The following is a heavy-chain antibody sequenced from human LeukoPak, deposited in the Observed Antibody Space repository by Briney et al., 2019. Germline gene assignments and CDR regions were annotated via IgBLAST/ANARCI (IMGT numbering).Heavy chain of an antibody. V-gene: IGHV3-21*01. D-gene: IGHD3-16*02. CDR2: ISSSSSYI. J-gene: IGHJ4*02. Sequence: PGGSLRLSCAASGFTFSSYSMNWVRQAPGKGLEWVSSISSSSSYIYYADSVKGRFTISRDNAKNSLYPQMNSLRAEDTAVYYCARGKYYDYVWGSYPLHYWGQGTLVTVSS. CDR3: ARGKYYDYVWGSYPLHY. CDR1: GFTFSSYS.